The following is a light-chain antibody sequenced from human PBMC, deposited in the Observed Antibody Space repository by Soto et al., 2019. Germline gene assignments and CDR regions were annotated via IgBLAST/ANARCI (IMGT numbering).Light chain of an antibody. CDR3: QQYGSSPRVT. CDR1: QSVSSSY. J-gene: IGKJ4*01. V-gene: IGKV3-20*01. Sequence: EIVLTQSPGTLSLSPGERATLSCRASQSVSSSYLAWYQQKPGQAPRLLIYGASSRPTGIPDRFSGSGSGTDFTLTISRLEPEDFAVYYCQQYGSSPRVTFGGGTKVEIK. CDR2: GAS.